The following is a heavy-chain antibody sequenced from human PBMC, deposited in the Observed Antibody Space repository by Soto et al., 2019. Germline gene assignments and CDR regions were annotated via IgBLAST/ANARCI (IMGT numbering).Heavy chain of an antibody. D-gene: IGHD5-12*01. J-gene: IGHJ4*02. Sequence: SETLSLTCTVSGGPIGSNSYYWGWIRQPPGKGLEWIGSIYYSGNTYYNPSLKSRFTISRDNTKNSLYLQMNSLRAEDTAVYYCARHRENGYENYWGQGTLVTVSS. CDR2: IYYSGNT. CDR3: ARHRENGYENY. V-gene: IGHV4-39*01. CDR1: GGPIGSNSYY.